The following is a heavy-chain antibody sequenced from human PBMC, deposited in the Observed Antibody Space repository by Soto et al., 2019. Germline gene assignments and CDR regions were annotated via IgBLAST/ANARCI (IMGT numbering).Heavy chain of an antibody. CDR3: ASGVAARHYYYYGMDV. CDR2: IIPIFGTA. CDR1: GGTFSSYA. Sequence: VSCKASGGTFSSYAISWVRQAPGQGLEWMGGIIPIFGTANYAQKFQGRVTITADESTSTAYMELSSLRSEDTAVYYCASGVAARHYYYYGMDVWGQGTTVTVSS. J-gene: IGHJ6*02. V-gene: IGHV1-69*01. D-gene: IGHD6-6*01.